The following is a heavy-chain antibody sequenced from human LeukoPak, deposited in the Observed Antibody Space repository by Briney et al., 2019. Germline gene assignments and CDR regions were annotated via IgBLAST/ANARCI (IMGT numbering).Heavy chain of an antibody. CDR3: AKQGRNDFVDS. Sequence: GGSLRLSCAASGFSLRSFAMSWVRQAPGKGLEWVPASSGDGGNTDYANSVKGRFTISRDNSKNTIYLQMNSLRADDTAVYYCAKQGRNDFVDSWGQGTLVTVSS. D-gene: IGHD3-3*01. J-gene: IGHJ4*02. CDR2: SSGDGGNT. V-gene: IGHV3-23*01. CDR1: GFSLRSFA.